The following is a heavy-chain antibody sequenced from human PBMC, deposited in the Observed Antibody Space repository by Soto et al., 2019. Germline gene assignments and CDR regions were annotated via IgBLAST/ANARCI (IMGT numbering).Heavy chain of an antibody. CDR3: ARRTSYFVDSNSYYSFDH. D-gene: IGHD3-22*01. CDR1: GYSFTSYG. CDR2: ISVYNGNT. Sequence: ASVKVSCKGSGYSFTSYGISWVRQAPGQGLEWMGWISVYNGNTNYAQKFQGRVTMTTDTSMFTAYLEVRSLRSDDTAIYYCARRTSYFVDSNSYYSFDHWGRGTLVTVS. V-gene: IGHV1-18*04. J-gene: IGHJ4*02.